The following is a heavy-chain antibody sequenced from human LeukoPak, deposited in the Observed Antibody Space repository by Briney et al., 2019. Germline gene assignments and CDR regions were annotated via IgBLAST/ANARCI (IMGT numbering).Heavy chain of an antibody. J-gene: IGHJ4*02. CDR1: GAYLSDYY. CDR3: ASTFPTTWFDY. V-gene: IGHV4-34*01. Sequence: PSETLSLTCAVYGAYLSDYYWSWIRQSPGKGLQWIGEVAHKGPTVYSPTLNRKYNPSLKSRVTMSVDPSKNQFSLKLSSVTAADTAVYYCASTFPTTWFDYWGQGTLVTVSS. D-gene: IGHD2/OR15-2a*01. CDR2: VAHKGPT.